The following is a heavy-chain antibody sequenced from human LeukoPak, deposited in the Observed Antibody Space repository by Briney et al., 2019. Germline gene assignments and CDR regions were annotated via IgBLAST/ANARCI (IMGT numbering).Heavy chain of an antibody. J-gene: IGHJ4*02. CDR2: IYYSGST. D-gene: IGHD6-6*01. CDR3: ARLSGIAARPYYFDY. V-gene: IGHV4-31*03. CDR1: GGSISSGGYY. Sequence: PSQTLSLTCTVSGGSISSGGYYWSWIRQHPGKGLEWIGYIYYSGSTNYNPSLKSRVTISVDTSKNQFSLKLSSVTAADTAVYYCARLSGIAARPYYFDYWGQGTLVTVSS.